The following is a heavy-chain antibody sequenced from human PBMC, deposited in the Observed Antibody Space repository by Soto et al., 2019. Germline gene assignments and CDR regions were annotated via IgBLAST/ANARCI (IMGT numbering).Heavy chain of an antibody. CDR2: IIPIFGTA. D-gene: IGHD1-7*01. J-gene: IGHJ4*02. CDR1: GGTFSSYA. CDR3: ARVGRPRALELPEY. V-gene: IGHV1-69*13. Sequence: SVKVSCKASGGTFSSYAISWVRQAPGQGLEWMGGIIPIFGTANYAQKFQGRVTITADESTSTAYMELSSLRSEDTAVYYCARVGRPRALELPEYWGQGTLVTVSS.